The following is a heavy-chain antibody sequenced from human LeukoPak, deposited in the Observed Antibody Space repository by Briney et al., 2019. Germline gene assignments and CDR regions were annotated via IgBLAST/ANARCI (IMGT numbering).Heavy chain of an antibody. D-gene: IGHD3-22*01. CDR2: LSGSGGST. CDR3: AKPSADSSGYYFALDAFDI. Sequence: PGGSLRLSCAASGFILSSYAMRGVRQAPGKGLECVSALSGSGGSTYYADAVKGRFTISRDNSKNTLYLQMNSLRAEDTAVYYCAKPSADSSGYYFALDAFDIWGQGTMVTVSS. CDR1: GFILSSYA. J-gene: IGHJ3*02. V-gene: IGHV3-23*01.